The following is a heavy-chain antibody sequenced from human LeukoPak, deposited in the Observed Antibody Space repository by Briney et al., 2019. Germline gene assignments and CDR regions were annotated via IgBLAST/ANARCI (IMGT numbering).Heavy chain of an antibody. J-gene: IGHJ4*02. CDR1: GFTFSSYE. CDR3: ARVPQGDY. V-gene: IGHV3-48*03. CDR2: ISSSGSTT. Sequence: GGSLRLSCAASGFTFSSYEMNWVRQDPGKGLEWVSYISSSGSTTYYADSVKGRFTISRDNARNSLYLQMNSLRAEDTAVYYCARVPQGDYWGQGTLVTVSS.